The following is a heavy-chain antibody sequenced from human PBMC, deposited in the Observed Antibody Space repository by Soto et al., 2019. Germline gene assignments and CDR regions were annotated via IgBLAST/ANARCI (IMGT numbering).Heavy chain of an antibody. CDR3: ANGRGTNDYYQMDV. V-gene: IGHV3-23*01. Sequence: EVQLLESGGGLVQPGGSLRLSCAASGFTFNNYAISWVRQAPGKGLEWDSTITGSGDSAYYADSVKGRSIISRDKSKNTMYMQMHSVEAEDSAINYCANGRGTNDYYQMDVWGGGTTVTVSS. J-gene: IGHJ6*03. D-gene: IGHD2-8*01. CDR1: GFTFNNYA. CDR2: ITGSGDSA.